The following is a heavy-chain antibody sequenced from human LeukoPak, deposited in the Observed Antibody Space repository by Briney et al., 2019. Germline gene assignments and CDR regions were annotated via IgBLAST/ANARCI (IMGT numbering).Heavy chain of an antibody. CDR3: ARDKRYYDFWSGYLADY. D-gene: IGHD3-3*01. CDR2: INPNSGGT. V-gene: IGHV1-2*02. CDR1: GYTFTGYY. J-gene: IGHJ4*02. Sequence: ASVKVSCKASGYTFTGYYMHWVRQAPGQGLEWMGWINPNSGGTNYAQKFQGRVTMTRDTSISTAYMELSRLRSDDTAVYYCARDKRYYDFWSGYLADYWGKGTLVTVSS.